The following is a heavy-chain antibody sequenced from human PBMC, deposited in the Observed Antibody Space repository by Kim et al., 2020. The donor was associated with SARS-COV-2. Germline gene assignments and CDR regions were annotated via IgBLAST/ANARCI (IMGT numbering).Heavy chain of an antibody. CDR2: TYYRSKWYN. D-gene: IGHD6-13*01. CDR3: AREVKFAAYSSSWSYYFDY. CDR1: GDSVSSNSAA. Sequence: SQTLSLTCAISGDSVSSNSAAWNWIRQSPSRGLEWLGRTYYRSKWYNDYAVSVKSRITINPDTSKNQFSLQLNSVTPEDTAVYYCAREVKFAAYSSSWSYYFDYWGQGTLVTVSS. J-gene: IGHJ4*02. V-gene: IGHV6-1*01.